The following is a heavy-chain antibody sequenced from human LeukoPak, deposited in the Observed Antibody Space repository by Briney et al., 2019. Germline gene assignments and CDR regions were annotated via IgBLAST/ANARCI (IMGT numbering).Heavy chain of an antibody. CDR2: ISSSSSTI. D-gene: IGHD3-10*01. CDR3: ARAGANYYGSGSYYNDAFDI. CDR1: GFTFGSYS. V-gene: IGHV3-48*01. Sequence: PGGSLRLSCAASGFTFGSYSMNWVRQAPGKGLEWVSYISSSSSTIYYADSVKGRFTISRDNAKNSLYLQMNSLRAEDTAVYYCARAGANYYGSGSYYNDAFDIWGQGTMVTVSS. J-gene: IGHJ3*02.